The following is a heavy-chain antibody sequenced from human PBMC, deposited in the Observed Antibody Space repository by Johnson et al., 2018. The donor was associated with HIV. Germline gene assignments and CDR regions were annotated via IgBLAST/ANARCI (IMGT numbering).Heavy chain of an antibody. J-gene: IGHJ3*02. CDR2: IRYDGINK. V-gene: IGHV3-30*02. Sequence: QVQLVESGGDLVQPGGSLRLSCAASGFTFSSYGMHWVRQAPGKGLEWVAFIRYDGINKYYADSVTGRFPISRDNSKNTLSRQMNSLRAEDTAVYYCARGGSSTSLDAFDIWGQGTMVTVSS. CDR3: ARGGSSTSLDAFDI. CDR1: GFTFSSYG. D-gene: IGHD2-2*01.